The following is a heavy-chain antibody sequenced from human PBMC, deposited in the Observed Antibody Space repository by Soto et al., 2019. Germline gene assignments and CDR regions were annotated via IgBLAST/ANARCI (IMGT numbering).Heavy chain of an antibody. CDR1: GYIFTNHY. D-gene: IGHD3-22*01. J-gene: IGHJ4*02. Sequence: ASVKVSCKASGYIFTNHYIHWVRQAPGQGLEWMGIINPSGGSTNYLQKFQGRITMTRDTSTSTVYMELSSLRSEDTAVYFCARADYYDTSGFYYDCWGQGSLVTVSS. V-gene: IGHV1-46*01. CDR2: INPSGGST. CDR3: ARADYYDTSGFYYDC.